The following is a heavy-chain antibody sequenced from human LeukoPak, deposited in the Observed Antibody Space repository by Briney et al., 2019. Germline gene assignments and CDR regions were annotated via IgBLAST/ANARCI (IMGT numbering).Heavy chain of an antibody. CDR3: TRGGGYDFWSGYYPIAPFDY. CDR1: GFIFSNCA. CDR2: ISYDGRNK. V-gene: IGHV3-30*04. J-gene: IGHJ4*02. Sequence: PGGSLRLSCAASGFIFSNCAMHWVRQAPGKGLEWVAVISYDGRNKYYADSVKGRFTISRDNSKNTLYLQMNSLKTEDTAVYYCTRGGGYDFWSGYYPIAPFDYWGQGTLVTVSS. D-gene: IGHD3-3*01.